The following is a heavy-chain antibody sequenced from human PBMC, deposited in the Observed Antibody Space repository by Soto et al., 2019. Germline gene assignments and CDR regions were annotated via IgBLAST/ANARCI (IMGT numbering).Heavy chain of an antibody. CDR3: ARDRRDSSSSFHYYYYGMDV. CDR2: IWYDGSNK. V-gene: IGHV3-33*01. Sequence: PGGSLRLSCAASGFTFSSYGMHWVRQAPGKGLEWVAVIWYDGSNKYYADSVKGRFTISRDNSKNTLYPQMNSLRAEDTAVYYCARDRRDSSSSFHYYYYGMDVWGQGTTVTVSS. D-gene: IGHD6-6*01. CDR1: GFTFSSYG. J-gene: IGHJ6*02.